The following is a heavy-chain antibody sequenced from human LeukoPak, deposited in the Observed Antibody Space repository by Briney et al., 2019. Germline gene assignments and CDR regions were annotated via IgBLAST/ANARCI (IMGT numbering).Heavy chain of an antibody. Sequence: GGSLRLSCAASGFTFGSSWMAWVRQVPGEGLEWVANIKYDGGEKYYVDSVKGRFTISRDNAKNSVFLQMSGLRAEDTAVYYCARANDQLYYFDFWGQGTLVTVSS. CDR2: IKYDGGEK. J-gene: IGHJ4*02. D-gene: IGHD3-16*01. V-gene: IGHV3-7*03. CDR1: GFTFGSSW. CDR3: ARANDQLYYFDF.